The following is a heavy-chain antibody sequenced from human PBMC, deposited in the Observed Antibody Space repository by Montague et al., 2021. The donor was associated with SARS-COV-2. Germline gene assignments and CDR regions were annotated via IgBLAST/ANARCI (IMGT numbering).Heavy chain of an antibody. CDR2: SNESGIT. Sequence: SETLSLTCAVYGGSFSNHYWNWIRQPPGKGLEWIGESNESGITNYNPSLQSRVTISVDTSKNQFSLRLTSVTATDTAVYYCARGTVAVIMVLVVLLGGLYYLDTWGQGTLVTVSS. CDR1: GGSFSNHY. V-gene: IGHV4-34*01. D-gene: IGHD4/OR15-4a*01. J-gene: IGHJ4*02. CDR3: ARGTVAVIMVLVVLLGGLYYLDT.